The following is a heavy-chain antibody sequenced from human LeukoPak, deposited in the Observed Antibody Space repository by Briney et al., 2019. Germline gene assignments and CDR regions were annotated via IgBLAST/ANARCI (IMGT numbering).Heavy chain of an antibody. Sequence: GGSLRLSCVTSGFTFSGYWMHWVRQGPEKGLELVSRIDNDGHGIIYADSVKGRFTTYRENVKNTLYLQMNSLRVEDTAVYYCAAGGGWDPSFGVVTHIDAWGKGTTVVVS. CDR1: GFTFSGYW. V-gene: IGHV3-74*01. D-gene: IGHD3-3*01. J-gene: IGHJ6*03. CDR2: IDNDGHGI. CDR3: AAGGGWDPSFGVVTHIDA.